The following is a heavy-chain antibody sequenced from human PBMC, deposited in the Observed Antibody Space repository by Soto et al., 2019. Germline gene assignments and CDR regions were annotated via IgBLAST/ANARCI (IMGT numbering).Heavy chain of an antibody. CDR3: ARGDREDIAVVVGVRPGEYGVDV. CDR1: GFTFRNYA. J-gene: IGHJ6*02. V-gene: IGHV3-30-3*01. D-gene: IGHD2-15*01. Sequence: QVQLVESGGGVVQPGRSLRLSCAASGFTFRNYAMHWVRQAPGKGLECVAVISYDGSNKFYRDYEKGRFTISRDNSKNTLYLQINILKAEDTAVYYCARGDREDIAVVVGVRPGEYGVDVWGQGTTVTVSS. CDR2: ISYDGSNK.